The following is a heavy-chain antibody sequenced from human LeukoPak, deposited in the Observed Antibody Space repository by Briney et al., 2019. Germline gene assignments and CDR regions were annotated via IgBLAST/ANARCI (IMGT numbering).Heavy chain of an antibody. V-gene: IGHV1-8*03. J-gene: IGHJ4*02. Sequence: VASVKVSCKASGYTFTSYGISWVRQATGQGLEWMGWMNPNSGNTGYAQKFQGRVTITRNTSISTAYMELSSLRSEDTAVYYCARGGVWYYYDSSGYDYWGQGTLVTVSS. CDR3: ARGGVWYYYDSSGYDY. CDR2: MNPNSGNT. CDR1: GYTFTSYG. D-gene: IGHD3-22*01.